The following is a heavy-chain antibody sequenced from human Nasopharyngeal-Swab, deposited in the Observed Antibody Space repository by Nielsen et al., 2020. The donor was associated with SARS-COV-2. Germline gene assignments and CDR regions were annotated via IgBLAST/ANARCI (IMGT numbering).Heavy chain of an antibody. CDR2: IYYSGST. V-gene: IGHV4-39*01. CDR1: GGSISSSSYY. D-gene: IGHD2-21*02. Sequence: GSLRLSCTVSGGSISSSSYYWGWIRQPPGKGLEWIGSIYYSGSTYYNPSLKSRVTISVDMSKNQFSLKLSSVTAADTAVYYCARAGDLTAYYSYYMDVWGNGTTVTVSS. J-gene: IGHJ6*03. CDR3: ARAGDLTAYYSYYMDV.